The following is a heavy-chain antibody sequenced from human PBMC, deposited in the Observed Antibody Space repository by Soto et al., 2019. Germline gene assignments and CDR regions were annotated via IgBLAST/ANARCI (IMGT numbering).Heavy chain of an antibody. CDR3: ARDLAAAAY. D-gene: IGHD6-13*01. Sequence: QVQLVQSGAEVKKPGASVKVSCKASGSIFTNYYIHWVRQPPGQGLEWMAIINPLPTSGSTNYAQKFQGRVTVTRDTSTSTVYLELSSLRSDDTAVYYCARDLAAAAYWGQGTLVTVSS. V-gene: IGHV1-46*01. CDR1: GSIFTNYY. J-gene: IGHJ4*02. CDR2: INPLPTSGST.